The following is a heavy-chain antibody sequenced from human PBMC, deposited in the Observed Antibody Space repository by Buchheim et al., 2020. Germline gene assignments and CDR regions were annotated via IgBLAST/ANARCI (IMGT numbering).Heavy chain of an antibody. CDR3: ARRRCSGGSCPYFSYFQH. CDR2: INHSGST. J-gene: IGHJ1*01. Sequence: QVQLQQWGAGLLKPSETLSLTCAVYGGSFSGYYWSWIRQPPGKGLEWIGEINHSGSTNYNPSLKSRVTISVDTSKNKFSLKLSSVTAADTAVYYCARRRCSGGSCPYFSYFQHWGQGTL. D-gene: IGHD2-15*01. CDR1: GGSFSGYY. V-gene: IGHV4-34*01.